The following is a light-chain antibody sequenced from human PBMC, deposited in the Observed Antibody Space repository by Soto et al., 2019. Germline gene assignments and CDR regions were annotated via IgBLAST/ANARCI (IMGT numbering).Light chain of an antibody. CDR2: EVR. CDR1: SNDIGAFDY. CDR3: SAYTARSTLV. V-gene: IGLV2-14*01. J-gene: IGLJ3*02. Sequence: QSALTQPASVSASPGQSISISCTGTSNDIGAFDYVSWYQQHPGKAPKLIIYEVRNRPSGISSRFSGSRSGNTASLTISGLQPEDEGDYYCSAYTARSTLVFGGGTKLTVL.